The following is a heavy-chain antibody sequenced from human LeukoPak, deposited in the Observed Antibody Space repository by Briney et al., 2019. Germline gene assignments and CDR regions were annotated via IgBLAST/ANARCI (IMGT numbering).Heavy chain of an antibody. J-gene: IGHJ4*02. Sequence: GRSLRLSCAASGFTFSSYGMHWVRQAPGKGLEWVAVIWYDGSNKYYADSVKGRFTISRDNSKNTLYLQMNSLRAEDTAVYYCARAPSTVRSWFYFDYWGQGTLVTVSS. CDR1: GFTFSSYG. CDR2: IWYDGSNK. D-gene: IGHD6-13*01. V-gene: IGHV3-33*01. CDR3: ARAPSTVRSWFYFDY.